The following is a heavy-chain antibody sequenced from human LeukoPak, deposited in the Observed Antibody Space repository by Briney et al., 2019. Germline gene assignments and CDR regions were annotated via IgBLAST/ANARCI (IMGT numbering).Heavy chain of an antibody. D-gene: IGHD7-27*01. CDR3: ATLGALFDY. J-gene: IGHJ4*02. Sequence: PGGSLRLACAASGFTFSSYDMSWVRQAPGKGLEWVSGISGRGGSTEYADSVKGRFTISRENSKNTLYLQMNTRRAEDTAVYYCATLGALFDYWGQGTLVTVSS. CDR2: ISGRGGST. CDR1: GFTFSSYD. V-gene: IGHV3-23*01.